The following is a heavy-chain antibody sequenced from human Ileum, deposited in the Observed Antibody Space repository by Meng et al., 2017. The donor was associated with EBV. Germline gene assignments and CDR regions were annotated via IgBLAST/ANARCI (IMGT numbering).Heavy chain of an antibody. J-gene: IGHJ4*02. CDR3: ARIPYGDIYSAYFDY. V-gene: IGHV4-4*02. CDR1: GGSVNGHLW. D-gene: IGHD2-21*02. CDR2: IYHSGAT. Sequence: QGKLQVSGPGMMKPSETVSLTCTVSGGSVNGHLWWSWVRHPPGEGLEWIGQIYHSGATNYNPSLKSRVTISVDTSGNQFSLELNAVTAAESAVYYCARIPYGDIYSAYFDYWSPGTLVTVSS.